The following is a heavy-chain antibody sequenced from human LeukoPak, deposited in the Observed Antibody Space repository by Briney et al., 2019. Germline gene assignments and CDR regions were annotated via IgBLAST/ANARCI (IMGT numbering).Heavy chain of an antibody. CDR3: ARDGYYFDSSGYYF. CDR2: IYTSGNT. J-gene: IGHJ4*02. V-gene: IGHV4-4*07. D-gene: IGHD3-22*01. Sequence: SETLSLTCTVSGGSISSYYWSWIRQPAGKGLEWIGHIYTSGNTNYNPSLKSRVTMSVDTSKNQFSLKLRSVTAADTAVYYCARDGYYFDSSGYYFWGPRTLVTVSS. CDR1: GGSISSYY.